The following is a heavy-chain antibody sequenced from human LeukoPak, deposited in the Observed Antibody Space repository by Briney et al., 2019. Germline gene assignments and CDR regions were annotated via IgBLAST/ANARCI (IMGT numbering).Heavy chain of an antibody. CDR2: IYYSGST. D-gene: IGHD6-13*01. CDR3: AREEAAGFPFDY. Sequence: SETLSLTCTVSGGSISSYYWGWIRQPPGKGLEWIGSIYYSGSTYYNPSLKSRVTISVDTSKNQFSLKLSSVTAADTAVYYCAREEAAGFPFDYWGQGTLVTVSS. J-gene: IGHJ4*02. CDR1: GGSISSYY. V-gene: IGHV4-39*07.